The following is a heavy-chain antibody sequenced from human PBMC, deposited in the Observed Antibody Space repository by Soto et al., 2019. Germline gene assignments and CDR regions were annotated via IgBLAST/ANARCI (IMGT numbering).Heavy chain of an antibody. D-gene: IGHD1-1*01. CDR1: GFTVSSNY. J-gene: IGHJ6*02. CDR2: IYTGGNT. CDR3: AGEGGFNDNPRGYYYGMAV. Sequence: EVHLVESGGGLIQPGGSLRLSCAASGFTVSSNYMSWVRQAPGKGLEWVSVIYTGGNTYYADSVKGRFTISSDNSKNTLYCHMNSLRAEDTAVYYCAGEGGFNDNPRGYYYGMAVWGHGTTVTV. V-gene: IGHV3-53*01.